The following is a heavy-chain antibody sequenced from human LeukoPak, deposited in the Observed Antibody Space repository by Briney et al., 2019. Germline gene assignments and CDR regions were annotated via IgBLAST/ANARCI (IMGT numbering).Heavy chain of an antibody. J-gene: IGHJ3*02. CDR2: IWNDGSNK. CDR1: GFTFTSYG. CDR3: ARPSGTWGAFDI. Sequence: PGRSLRLSCAASGFTFTSYGMHWVRQAPGKGLEWVAVIWNDGSNKYYADSVKGRLTISRDNSKNTLYLQMNSLRVEDMAVYYCARPSGTWGAFDIWGQGTMVTVSS. D-gene: IGHD1-7*01. V-gene: IGHV3-33*01.